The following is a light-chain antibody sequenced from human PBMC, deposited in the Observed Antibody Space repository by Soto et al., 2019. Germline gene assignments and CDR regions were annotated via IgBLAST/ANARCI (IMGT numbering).Light chain of an antibody. Sequence: QAVVTQSPSASGTPGQRVTISCFGNSSNIGSNYVYWYQQLPGTAPKLLIYRSNQRPSGVPDRFSGSKSGTSASLAISGLRSEDEADYYCAAWDDSLRGGVFGGGTKLTVL. CDR3: AAWDDSLRGGV. CDR1: SSNIGSNY. CDR2: RSN. V-gene: IGLV1-47*01. J-gene: IGLJ3*02.